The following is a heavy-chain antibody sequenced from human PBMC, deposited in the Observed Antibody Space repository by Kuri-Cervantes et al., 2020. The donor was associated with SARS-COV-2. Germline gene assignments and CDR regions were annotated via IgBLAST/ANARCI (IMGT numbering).Heavy chain of an antibody. V-gene: IGHV3-48*02. CDR1: GFTFSSYS. CDR2: ISSSSTI. CDR3: ARDRFRVPAAMTTVLWFDP. J-gene: IGHJ5*02. D-gene: IGHD2-2*01. Sequence: GESLKISCAASGFTFSSYSMNWVRQAPGKGLEWVSYISSSSTIYYADSVKGRFTISRDNAKNSLYLQMNSLRDEDTAVYYCARDRFRVPAAMTTVLWFDPWGQGTLVTVSS.